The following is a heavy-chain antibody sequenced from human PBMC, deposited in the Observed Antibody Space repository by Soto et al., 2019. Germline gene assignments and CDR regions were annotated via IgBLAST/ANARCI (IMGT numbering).Heavy chain of an antibody. D-gene: IGHD2-15*01. J-gene: IGHJ3*01. CDR1: GLKFSTYG. CDR3: QSYCSGGSCFRTNAFAF. V-gene: IGHV3-23*01. CDR2: VSGSRDDT. Sequence: GSLRVSCAASGLKFSTYGMSRVRQAPGKGLEWVGVVSGSRDDTYYEDSVKGRFTVSRDNSKNTLYLQMHSLRAEDTAVYYCQSYCSGGSCFRTNAFAFWGQGTRVTVSS.